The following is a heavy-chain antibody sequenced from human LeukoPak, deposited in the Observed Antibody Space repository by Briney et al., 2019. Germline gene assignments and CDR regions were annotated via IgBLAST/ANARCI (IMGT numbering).Heavy chain of an antibody. CDR3: ARGSYDILTGYRSNFDY. J-gene: IGHJ4*02. CDR2: INHSGSP. CDR1: GGSFSGYY. Sequence: SETLSLTCAVYGGSFSGYYWSWIRQPPGKGLEWIGEINHSGSPNNKPSLKSRVTISVDTSKNQVSLKLSSVTAADTAVYYCARGSYDILTGYRSNFDYWGQGTLVTVSS. V-gene: IGHV4-34*01. D-gene: IGHD3-9*01.